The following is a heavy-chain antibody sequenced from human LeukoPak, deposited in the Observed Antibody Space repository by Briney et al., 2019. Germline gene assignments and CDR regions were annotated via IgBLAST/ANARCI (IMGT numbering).Heavy chain of an antibody. Sequence: GGSLRLSCAASGFTFSSYVMHWVRQAPGKGLEWVAIISYDGSNEYYADSVKGRFTISRDNSKNTLYLQMNSLRAADTAVYYCARGIAAAGTSDYWGQGTLVTVSS. V-gene: IGHV3-30*04. J-gene: IGHJ4*02. CDR2: ISYDGSNE. CDR3: ARGIAAAGTSDY. CDR1: GFTFSSYV. D-gene: IGHD6-13*01.